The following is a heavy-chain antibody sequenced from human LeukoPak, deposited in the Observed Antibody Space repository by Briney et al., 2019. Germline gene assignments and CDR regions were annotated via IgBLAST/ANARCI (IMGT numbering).Heavy chain of an antibody. D-gene: IGHD6-19*01. Sequence: GGSLRLSCAASGFTFSSYWMSWVRQAPGKGLEWVSSISTSGGSTFYADSVKGRFTISRDNAKNSLYLQMNSLRAEDTAVYYCARDDPYSSNYYMDVWAKGTTVTVSS. J-gene: IGHJ6*03. CDR2: ISTSGGST. CDR3: ARDDPYSSNYYMDV. V-gene: IGHV3-21*01. CDR1: GFTFSSYW.